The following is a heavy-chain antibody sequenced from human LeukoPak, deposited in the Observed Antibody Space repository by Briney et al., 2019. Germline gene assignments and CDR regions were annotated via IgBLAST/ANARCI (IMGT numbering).Heavy chain of an antibody. V-gene: IGHV3-49*04. CDR1: GFTFGDYA. Sequence: GGSLRLSCTASGFTFGDYAMSWVRQAPGKGLEWVGFIRSKAYGGTTEYAASVKGRFTISRDDSKSIAYLQMNSLKTEDTAVYYCTRAQRLVLDYWGQGTLVTVSS. D-gene: IGHD6-19*01. CDR3: TRAQRLVLDY. J-gene: IGHJ4*02. CDR2: IRSKAYGGTT.